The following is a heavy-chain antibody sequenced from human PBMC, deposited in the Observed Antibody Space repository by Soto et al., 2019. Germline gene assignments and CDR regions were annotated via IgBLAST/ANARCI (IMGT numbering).Heavy chain of an antibody. J-gene: IGHJ3*02. CDR2: IYYSGSA. CDR3: ARVEGFGERLWSLDI. Sequence: QVQLQESGPGLVKPSQTLSLTCTVSGGSIGRGDFYWSWIRQPPGKGLEWIGYIYYSGSAYYNQSLKSRVSMAVDTSKNHFSLSLSSVTAADTAVYYCARVEGFGERLWSLDIWGQGTMVTVSS. CDR1: GGSIGRGDFY. D-gene: IGHD3-10*01. V-gene: IGHV4-30-4*01.